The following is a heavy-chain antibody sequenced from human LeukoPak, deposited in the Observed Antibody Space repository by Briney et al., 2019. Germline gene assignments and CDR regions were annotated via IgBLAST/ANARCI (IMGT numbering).Heavy chain of an antibody. CDR3: AQGEDGYKPLA. V-gene: IGHV4-59*01. D-gene: IGHD5-24*01. Sequence: SETLSLTCTVSGGSISSYYWSWIRQPPGKGLEWIGYFYYSGSTNYNPSLKSRVTISVDTSKNQFSLKLSSVTAADTAVYYCAQGEDGYKPLAWGQGTLVTVSS. CDR1: GGSISSYY. CDR2: FYYSGST. J-gene: IGHJ5*02.